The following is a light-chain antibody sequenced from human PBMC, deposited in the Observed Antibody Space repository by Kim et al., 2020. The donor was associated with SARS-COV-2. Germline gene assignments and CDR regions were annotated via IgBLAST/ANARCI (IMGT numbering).Light chain of an antibody. CDR2: GDS. CDR3: QSYDSSLSGVV. CDR1: SSNIGAGYD. V-gene: IGLV1-40*01. Sequence: QSVLTQPPSVSGAPGQRVTISCTGSSSNIGAGYDVHWYQHLPGTAPKLLIHGDSNRPSGVPDRFSGSKSGTSASLAITGLQAEDEADYYCQSYDSSLSGVVFGGGTQLTVL. J-gene: IGLJ2*01.